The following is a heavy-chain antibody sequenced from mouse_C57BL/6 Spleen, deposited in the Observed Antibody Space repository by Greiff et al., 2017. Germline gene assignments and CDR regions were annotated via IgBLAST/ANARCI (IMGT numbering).Heavy chain of an antibody. J-gene: IGHJ3*01. V-gene: IGHV1-55*01. CDR2: IYPGSGST. Sequence: QVQLQQPGAELVKPGASVQMSCKASGYTFTSYWITWVKQRPGQGLEWIGDIYPGSGSTNYNEKFKSKATLTVDTSSSTAYMQLSSLTSEDSAVYYWALYYGSSPFAYWGQGTLVAVSA. CDR3: ALYYGSSPFAY. CDR1: GYTFTSYW. D-gene: IGHD1-1*01.